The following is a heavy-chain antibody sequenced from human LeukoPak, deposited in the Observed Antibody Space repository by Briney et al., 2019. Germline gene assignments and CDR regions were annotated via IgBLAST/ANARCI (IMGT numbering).Heavy chain of an antibody. D-gene: IGHD6-19*01. CDR2: ISSSSSYI. V-gene: IGHV3-21*01. CDR1: GFTFSSYS. CDR3: ARDIAVAGDAFDI. J-gene: IGHJ3*02. Sequence: GGSLRLSCAASGFTFSSYSMNWVRQAPGKGLEWVSSISSSSSYIYYANSVKGRFTISRDNAKNSLYLQMNSLRAEDTAVYYCARDIAVAGDAFDIWGQGTMVTVSS.